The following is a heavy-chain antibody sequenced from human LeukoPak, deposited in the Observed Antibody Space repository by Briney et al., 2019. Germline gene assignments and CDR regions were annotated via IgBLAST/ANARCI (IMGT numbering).Heavy chain of an antibody. Sequence: PSETLSLTCTVSGGSISSYYWSWIRQPAGKGLEWIGRIYTSGSTNYNPSLKSRVTMSVDTSKNQFSLKLSSVTAADTAVYYCARVDDYYGSGSYWFDPWGQGTLVTVSS. CDR1: GGSISSYY. CDR2: IYTSGST. J-gene: IGHJ5*02. V-gene: IGHV4-4*07. CDR3: ARVDDYYGSGSYWFDP. D-gene: IGHD3-10*01.